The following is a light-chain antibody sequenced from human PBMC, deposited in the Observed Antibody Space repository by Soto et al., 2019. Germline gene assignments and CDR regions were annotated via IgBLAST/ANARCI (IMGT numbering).Light chain of an antibody. CDR1: QSVSSSY. Sequence: EIVLTQSPGTLSLSPGERATLSCRASQSVSSSYLAWYQQTPGQAPRLLMYGASSRATGIPDRLSGSGSGTDFTLTIGRLEPEDFAVYYCQQYGSSPITFGQGTRLEIK. V-gene: IGKV3-20*01. CDR3: QQYGSSPIT. J-gene: IGKJ5*01. CDR2: GAS.